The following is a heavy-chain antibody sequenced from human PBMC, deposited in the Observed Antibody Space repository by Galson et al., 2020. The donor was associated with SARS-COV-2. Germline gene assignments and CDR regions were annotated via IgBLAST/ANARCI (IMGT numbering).Heavy chain of an antibody. V-gene: IGHV4-59*13. D-gene: IGHD3-3*01. CDR3: ARTITMFGVVFDP. CDR1: DSSISTYY. Sequence: SDTLSFTFTLLDSSISTYYWSWSRQPPGKGRYWFGLFFYCGSTNYNPSLKSRVTTSVDTTTNQFSLKLSTVSAADTAVYYCARTITMFGVVFDPGGQGTLVTVSS. J-gene: IGHJ5*02. CDR2: FFYCGST.